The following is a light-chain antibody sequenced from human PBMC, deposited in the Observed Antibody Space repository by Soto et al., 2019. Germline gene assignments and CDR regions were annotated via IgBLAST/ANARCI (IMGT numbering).Light chain of an antibody. CDR3: SLYTSSSSVV. CDR1: SSDVGSYNR. V-gene: IGLV2-18*01. J-gene: IGLJ2*01. CDR2: EVS. Sequence: QSALTQPPSVSGSPGQSVTISCTGTSSDVGSYNRVSWYQQPPGTAPKLMIYEVSNRPSGVPDRFSGSKSGNTASLTISGLQAEDEADYYCSLYTSSSSVVFSGGTKLTVL.